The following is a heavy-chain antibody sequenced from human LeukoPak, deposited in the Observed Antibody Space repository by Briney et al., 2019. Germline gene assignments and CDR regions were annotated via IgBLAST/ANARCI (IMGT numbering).Heavy chain of an antibody. CDR2: IKSKTDGGTT. Sequence: GGSLRLSCAASGFTFSNAWMSWVRQAPGRGLEWVGRIKSKTDGGTTDYAASVKGRFTISRDGSKNTLYLQMNSLKTEDTAVYYCTTDDIAVAGTVDYWGQGTLVTVSS. J-gene: IGHJ4*02. CDR3: TTDDIAVAGTVDY. CDR1: GFTFSNAW. V-gene: IGHV3-15*01. D-gene: IGHD6-19*01.